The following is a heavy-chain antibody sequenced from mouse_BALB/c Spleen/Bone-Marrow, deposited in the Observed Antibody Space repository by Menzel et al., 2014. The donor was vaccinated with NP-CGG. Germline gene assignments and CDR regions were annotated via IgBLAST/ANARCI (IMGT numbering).Heavy chain of an antibody. CDR3: ARWEYYAMDY. CDR2: IDPANGNT. CDR1: GFNIEDTY. Sequence: EVQLQQSGAELVKPGASVELSCTASGFNIEDTYMHWVKQRPEQGLEWIGRIDPANGNTKYDPKFQGKATITADTSSNTAYLQLSSLTSEDTAVYYCARWEYYAMDYWGQGTSVIVSS. D-gene: IGHD4-1*01. J-gene: IGHJ4*01. V-gene: IGHV14-3*02.